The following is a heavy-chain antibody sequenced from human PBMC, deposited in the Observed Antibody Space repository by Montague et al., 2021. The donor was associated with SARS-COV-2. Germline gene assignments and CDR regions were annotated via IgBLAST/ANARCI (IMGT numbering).Heavy chain of an antibody. CDR3: GRGGQQPL. V-gene: IGHV3-30*04. CDR1: DFSFTSDS. Sequence: SLRLSCAASDFSFTSDSMHWVRQAPDRGLEWVAVISYDGTNKYYVDSVEGRFSVSRDISKNTVFLQMDSLRPDDSAVYYCGRGGQQPLWGQGTLVTVSS. J-gene: IGHJ4*02. CDR2: ISYDGTNK. D-gene: IGHD6-13*01.